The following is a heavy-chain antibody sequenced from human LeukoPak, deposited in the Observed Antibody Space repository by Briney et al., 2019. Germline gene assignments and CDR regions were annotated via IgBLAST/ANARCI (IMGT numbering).Heavy chain of an antibody. CDR3: VRDFIGGHNDY. CDR2: ISDTGSTI. J-gene: IGHJ4*02. Sequence: PGGSLRLSCAASGFTFSSYELNWVRQAPGKGLEWVSYISDTGSTIYYADSVEGRFTISRDNAKNSLYLQMSSLRDEDTAVYYCVRDFIGGHNDYWGQGTLVTVSS. CDR1: GFTFSSYE. V-gene: IGHV3-48*03. D-gene: IGHD3-16*01.